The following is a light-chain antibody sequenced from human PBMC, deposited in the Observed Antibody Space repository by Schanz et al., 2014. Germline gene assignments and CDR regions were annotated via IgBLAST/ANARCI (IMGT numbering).Light chain of an antibody. CDR1: QSVSSSY. V-gene: IGKV3-20*01. CDR2: GAS. Sequence: EIVLTQSPGTLSLSPGERATLSCRASQSVSSSYLGWYQQKPGQAPRLLIYGASSRATGIPDRFSGSGSGKEFTLTSSRLEPEDFAVYYCQQYGSSPFTFGPGTKVDIK. J-gene: IGKJ3*01. CDR3: QQYGSSPFT.